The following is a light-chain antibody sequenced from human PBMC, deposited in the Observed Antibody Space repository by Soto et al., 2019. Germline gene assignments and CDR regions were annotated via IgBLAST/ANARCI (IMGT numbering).Light chain of an antibody. CDR3: QHRYSMPIA. Sequence: DIQMTEYPSSLSASVGDVVTITCRASQNIIRHLNWYQHKPGRAPRILIYAASTLQSGVPSRFTGSGSGTELNLTISGLQPEDFATYDCQHRYSMPIACGQGTRLEI. CDR2: AAS. J-gene: IGKJ5*01. CDR1: QNIIRH. V-gene: IGKV1-39*01.